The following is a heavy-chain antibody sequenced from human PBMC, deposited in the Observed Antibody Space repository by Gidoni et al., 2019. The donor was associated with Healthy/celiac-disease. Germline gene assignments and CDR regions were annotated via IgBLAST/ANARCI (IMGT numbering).Heavy chain of an antibody. CDR3: AKGDDSSGYYSFDY. D-gene: IGHD3-22*01. J-gene: IGHJ4*02. CDR1: GFPFSSYA. Sequence: EVQLLESGGGLVQPGGSLGLSCAASGFPFSSYAMRWVRQAPGKGLEWVSAISGSGGSTYYADSVKGRFTISRDNSKNTLYLQMNSLRAEDTAVYYCAKGDDSSGYYSFDYWGQGTLVTVSS. CDR2: ISGSGGST. V-gene: IGHV3-23*01.